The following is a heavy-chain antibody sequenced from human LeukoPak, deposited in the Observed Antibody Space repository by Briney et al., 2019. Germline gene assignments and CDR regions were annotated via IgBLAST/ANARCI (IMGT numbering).Heavy chain of an antibody. D-gene: IGHD2-2*01. J-gene: IGHJ4*02. CDR2: IYPGDSDT. CDR3: ARHAYCSSTSCYPYY. CDR1: GYSFTSYW. Sequence: GESLKISCQGSGYSFTSYWIGWVRQMPGKGLECMGIIYPGDSDTRYSPSFQGQVTISADKSISTAYLQWSSLKASDTAMYYCARHAYCSSTSCYPYYWGQGTLVTVSS. V-gene: IGHV5-51*01.